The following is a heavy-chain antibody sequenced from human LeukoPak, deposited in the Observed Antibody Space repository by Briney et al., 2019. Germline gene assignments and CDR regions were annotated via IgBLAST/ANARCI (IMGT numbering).Heavy chain of an antibody. CDR1: GFAFNGYP. V-gene: IGHV3-30*07. CDR2: ISYVEGDI. Sequence: GGSLRLSCAASGFAFNGYPMCWVRQAPGKGLEWLAFISYVEGDILYADSVKGRFTVSRDNAKNSLFLQMNSLRAEDTAVYYCAREAGYCSSTSCEEDYYYFYMDVWGKGTTVTVSS. D-gene: IGHD2-2*03. J-gene: IGHJ6*03. CDR3: AREAGYCSSTSCEEDYYYFYMDV.